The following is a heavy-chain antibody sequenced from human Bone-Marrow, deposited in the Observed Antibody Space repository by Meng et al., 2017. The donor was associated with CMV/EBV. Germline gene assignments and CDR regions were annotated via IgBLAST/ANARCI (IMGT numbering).Heavy chain of an antibody. CDR3: AKDHGYSSSWRYYYYGMDV. CDR1: GFTFSSYW. J-gene: IGHJ6*02. CDR2: ISGSGGST. V-gene: IGHV3-23*01. Sequence: GGSLRLSCAASGFTFSSYWMSWVRQAPGKGLEWVSAISGSGGSTYYADSVKGRFTISRDNSKNTLYLQMNSLRAEDTAVYYCAKDHGYSSSWRYYYYGMDVWGQGTTVTVSS. D-gene: IGHD6-13*01.